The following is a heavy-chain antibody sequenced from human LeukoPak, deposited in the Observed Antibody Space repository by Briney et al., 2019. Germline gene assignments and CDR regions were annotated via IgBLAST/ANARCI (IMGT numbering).Heavy chain of an antibody. D-gene: IGHD6-6*01. V-gene: IGHV1-46*01. CDR3: ARGARIAARRNYYYYMDV. J-gene: IGHJ6*03. Sequence: ASVKVSCKASGYTFTGYYIHWVRQAPGQGLEWMGIINPSGGSTSYAQKFQGRVTMTRDTSTSTLYMELSSLRSEDTAVYYCARGARIAARRNYYYYMDVWGKGTTVTVSS. CDR1: GYTFTGYY. CDR2: INPSGGST.